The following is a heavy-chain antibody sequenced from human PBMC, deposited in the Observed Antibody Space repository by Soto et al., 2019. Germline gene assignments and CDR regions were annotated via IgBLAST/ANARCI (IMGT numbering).Heavy chain of an antibody. Sequence: GGSLRLSCAASGFTFDEYSLHWVRQAPGKGLEWVSLGWDGSSTYYADSVKGRFTISRDNSRNSLYLQMNSLTTDDTALYYCAKEKGGTKWVTYDHWGLGTLVTVSS. V-gene: IGHV3-43*01. CDR2: GWDGSST. J-gene: IGHJ4*02. CDR1: GFTFDEYS. CDR3: AKEKGGTKWVTYDH. D-gene: IGHD1-26*01.